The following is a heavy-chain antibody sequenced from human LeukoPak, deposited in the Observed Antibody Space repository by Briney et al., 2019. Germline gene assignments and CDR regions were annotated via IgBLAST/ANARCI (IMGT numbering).Heavy chain of an antibody. D-gene: IGHD2-2*01. CDR2: IGVSGTTM. CDR1: GFTFSSYE. CDR3: ARERYCSSTSCPHGDLDY. Sequence: GGSLRLSCAASGFTFSSYEMNWVRQAPGKGLEWVSYIGVSGTTMYYAESVKGRLTISRDNAKNSLYLQINSLRAEDTAVYYCARERYCSSTSCPHGDLDYWGQGTLVSVSS. J-gene: IGHJ4*02. V-gene: IGHV3-48*03.